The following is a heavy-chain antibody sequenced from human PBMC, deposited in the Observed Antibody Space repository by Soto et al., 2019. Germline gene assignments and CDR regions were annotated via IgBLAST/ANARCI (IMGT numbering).Heavy chain of an antibody. J-gene: IGHJ4*02. V-gene: IGHV1-18*01. CDR2: ISPYNGDT. D-gene: IGHD3-16*01. CDR1: GYTFRNYG. CDR3: ARGEWLLGLDY. Sequence: QVRLAQSGTEVRRPGASVKVSCTASGYTFRNYGLSWVRQAPGQGLEWMGWISPYNGDTKYTQKFQGRVTMTIDTSTSTTYMELRSLRFDDTAVYYCARGEWLLGLDYWGQGTLVTVSS.